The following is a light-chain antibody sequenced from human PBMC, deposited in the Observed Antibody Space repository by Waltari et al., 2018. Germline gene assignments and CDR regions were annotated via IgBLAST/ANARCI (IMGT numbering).Light chain of an antibody. J-gene: IGLJ2*01. CDR2: SNE. CDR1: GANIRRNK. V-gene: IGLV1-44*01. CDR3: ATWDERLNGRV. Sequence: QSVLTQPPSASGTPGQRVTISCSGSGANIRRNKVSCYHQLEGTAPELLIYSNEQRPLGVPDGFAGSKSGTWAYLAIIGLQSEDEADYYCATWDERLNGRVFGGGTKLTVL.